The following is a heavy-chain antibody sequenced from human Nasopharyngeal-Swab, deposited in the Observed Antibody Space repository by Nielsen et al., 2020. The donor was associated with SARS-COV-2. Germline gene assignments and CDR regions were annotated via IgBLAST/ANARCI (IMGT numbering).Heavy chain of an antibody. D-gene: IGHD6-13*01. J-gene: IGHJ4*02. CDR1: GYSFTSYW. CDR3: ARHGGSSWLHFEY. Sequence: GGSLSLSCKGSGYSFTSYWIGWVRQMPGKGLEWMAIIYPGDSDTRYSPSFQGQVTTSADKSISTAYLEWSSLKASDTAMYYCARHGGSSWLHFEYWGQGTLVTVSS. V-gene: IGHV5-51*01. CDR2: IYPGDSDT.